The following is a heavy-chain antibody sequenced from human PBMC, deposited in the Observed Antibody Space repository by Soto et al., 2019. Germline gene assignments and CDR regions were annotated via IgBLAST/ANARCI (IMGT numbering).Heavy chain of an antibody. J-gene: IGHJ4*02. V-gene: IGHV3-30*18. CDR2: ISYDGSVK. Sequence: QVQLVESGGGVVQPGMSLRLSCAAYGFIFRSYGMHWLRQAPGKGLEWVATISYDGSVKYYADSVKGRFTISRDNSKNTMYLQMNSLRAEDSAVYYCTKDRSFENWGQGTLVTVSS. CDR3: TKDRSFEN. D-gene: IGHD3-16*02. CDR1: GFIFRSYG.